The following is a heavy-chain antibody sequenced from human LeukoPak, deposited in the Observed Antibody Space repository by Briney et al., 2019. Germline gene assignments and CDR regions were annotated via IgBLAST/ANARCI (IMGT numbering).Heavy chain of an antibody. D-gene: IGHD3-10*01. Sequence: SETLSLTCTVSGGSISSYYWSWIRQPAGKGLEWIGRIYSSGSTNYNPSLKSRVTMSVDTSKNQLSLRLSSVTAADTAVYYCARRPFGELSYVFDYWGQGTLVTVSS. J-gene: IGHJ4*02. CDR2: IYSSGST. CDR3: ARRPFGELSYVFDY. CDR1: GGSISSYY. V-gene: IGHV4-4*07.